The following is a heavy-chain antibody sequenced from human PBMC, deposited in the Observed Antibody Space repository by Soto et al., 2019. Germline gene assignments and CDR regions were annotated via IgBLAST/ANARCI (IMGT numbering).Heavy chain of an antibody. CDR3: ARGTRRVVAAGITWFDP. CDR1: GYTFTGYY. Sequence: ASVKVSCKASGYTFTGYYMHWVRQAPGQGLEWMGWINPNSGGTNYAQKFQGWVTMTRDTSISTAYMELSRLRSDDTAVYYCARGTRRVVAAGITWFDPWGQGTLVTVPS. J-gene: IGHJ5*02. V-gene: IGHV1-2*04. D-gene: IGHD6-13*01. CDR2: INPNSGGT.